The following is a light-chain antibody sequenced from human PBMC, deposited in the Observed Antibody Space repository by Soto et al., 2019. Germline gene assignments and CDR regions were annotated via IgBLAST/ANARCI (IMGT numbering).Light chain of an antibody. CDR1: SSDVGAYNY. J-gene: IGLJ2*01. V-gene: IGLV2-14*01. Sequence: SALTQPASVSGSPGQSITFSCTGTSSDVGAYNYVSWYQQHPGKAPKLMIYDVNIRPSGVSNRFSGSKSGNTASLTISGLQAEDEADYYCTSWTTSTTMKFGGGTKLTVL. CDR3: TSWTTSTTMK. CDR2: DVN.